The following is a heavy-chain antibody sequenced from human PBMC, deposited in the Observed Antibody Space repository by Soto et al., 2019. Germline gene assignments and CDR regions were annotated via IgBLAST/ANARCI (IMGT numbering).Heavy chain of an antibody. D-gene: IGHD6-13*01. CDR3: ARGSAAGTKSPFDY. V-gene: IGHV4-59*01. CDR1: GGSISSYY. Sequence: PSETLSLTCTVSGGSISSYYWSWIRQPLGKGLEWIGYIYYSGSTNYNPSLKSRVTISVDTSKNQLSLKLSSVTAADTAVYYCARGSAAGTKSPFDYWGQGTLVTVSS. J-gene: IGHJ4*02. CDR2: IYYSGST.